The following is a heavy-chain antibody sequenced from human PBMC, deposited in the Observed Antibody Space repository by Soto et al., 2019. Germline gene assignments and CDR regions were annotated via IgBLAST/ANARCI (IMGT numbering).Heavy chain of an antibody. CDR1: GFSLSNARMG. V-gene: IGHV2-26*01. CDR2: IFSNDEK. J-gene: IGHJ2*01. D-gene: IGHD1-26*01. CDR3: ARFSSGSYGDWYFDL. Sequence: QVTLKESGPVLVKPTETLTLTCTVSGFSLSNARMGVSWIRQPPGKALEWLAHIFSNDEKSYSTSLKSRLTIHKDTSNSQVVLTMTNMDPVDTATYYCARFSSGSYGDWYFDLWGRGTLVTVSS.